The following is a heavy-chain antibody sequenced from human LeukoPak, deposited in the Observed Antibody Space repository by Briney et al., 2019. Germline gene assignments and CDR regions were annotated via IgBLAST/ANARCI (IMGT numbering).Heavy chain of an antibody. CDR1: GFTVSSNS. J-gene: IGHJ4*02. CDR2: INSDGSST. V-gene: IGHV3-74*01. D-gene: IGHD5-12*01. Sequence: GGSLRLSCAASGFTVSSNSISWVRQAPGKGLVWVSRINSDGSSTNYADSVKGRFTISRDNAKNTLYLQMTSLRAEDTAVYYCARDRVAPGYWGQGTLVTVSS. CDR3: ARDRVAPGY.